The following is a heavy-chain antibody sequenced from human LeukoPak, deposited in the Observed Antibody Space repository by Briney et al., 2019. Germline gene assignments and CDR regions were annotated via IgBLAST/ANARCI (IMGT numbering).Heavy chain of an antibody. J-gene: IGHJ5*02. D-gene: IGHD3-3*01. CDR2: INPNSGGT. V-gene: IGHV1-2*02. CDR1: GYTFTGYY. Sequence: ASVKVSCKTSGYTFTGYYMHWVLQAPGQGLEWMGWINPNSGGTNYAQKFQGRVTMTRATSITTAYMELSRLRSDDTAVYYCARRGPTYYDFWSGQNWFDPWGQGTLVTVSS. CDR3: ARRGPTYYDFWSGQNWFDP.